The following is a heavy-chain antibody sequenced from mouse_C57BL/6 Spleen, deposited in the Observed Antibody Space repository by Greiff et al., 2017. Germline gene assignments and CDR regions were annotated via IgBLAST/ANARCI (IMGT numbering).Heavy chain of an antibody. CDR3: ASPYYYGSSYVGYFDV. J-gene: IGHJ1*03. CDR2: ISSGSSTI. V-gene: IGHV5-17*01. Sequence: EVMLVESGGGLVKPGGSLKLSCAASGFTFSDYGMPWVRQAPEKGLEWVAYISSGSSTIYYADPVKGRFTISRDNAKNTLFLQMTSLRSEDTAVYYGASPYYYGSSYVGYFDVWGTGTTVTVSS. D-gene: IGHD1-1*01. CDR1: GFTFSDYG.